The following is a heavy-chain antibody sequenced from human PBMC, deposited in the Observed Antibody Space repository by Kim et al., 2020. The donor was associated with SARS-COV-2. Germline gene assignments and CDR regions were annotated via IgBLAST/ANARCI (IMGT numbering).Heavy chain of an antibody. D-gene: IGHD6-19*01. CDR3: ARKTHGSGWTHSDF. Sequence: GGCLRLSCAVSGFTFSDYYMDWVRQAPGKGLEWVGRIRNKDYGHTTEYDASVKGRFIISRDDSTNSLYLQMNSLKTEDTAVYFCARKTHGSGWTHSDFWGQGTLVTVSS. CDR2: IRNKDYGHTT. V-gene: IGHV3-72*01. J-gene: IGHJ4*02. CDR1: GFTFSDYY.